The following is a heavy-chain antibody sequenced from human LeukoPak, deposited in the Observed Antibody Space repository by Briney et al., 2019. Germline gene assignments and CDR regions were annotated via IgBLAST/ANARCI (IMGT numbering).Heavy chain of an antibody. CDR3: ARTRYSSGWGGVYYYYMDV. D-gene: IGHD6-19*01. V-gene: IGHV4-34*01. Sequence: SETLSLTCAIYGGSFSNHYWSWIRQPPGKGLEWIGEVNHSGSTNYNPSLKSRLTISVDTYKNQLSLKLSSVTAADTAVYYCARTRYSSGWGGVYYYYMDVWGKGTTVTISS. CDR1: GGSFSNHY. CDR2: VNHSGST. J-gene: IGHJ6*03.